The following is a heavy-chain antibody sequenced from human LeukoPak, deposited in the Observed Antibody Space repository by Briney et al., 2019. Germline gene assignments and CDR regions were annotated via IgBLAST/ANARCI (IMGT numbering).Heavy chain of an antibody. CDR3: ARDPPYGSGSYPDY. CDR1: GGSISSYY. CDR2: IYTSGST. V-gene: IGHV4-4*07. Sequence: SETLSLTCTVSGGSISSYYWSWIRQPAGKGQEWIGRIYTSGSTNYNPSLKSRVTMSVDTSKNQFSLKLSSVTAADTAVYYCARDPPYGSGSYPDYWGQGTLVTVSS. D-gene: IGHD3-10*01. J-gene: IGHJ4*02.